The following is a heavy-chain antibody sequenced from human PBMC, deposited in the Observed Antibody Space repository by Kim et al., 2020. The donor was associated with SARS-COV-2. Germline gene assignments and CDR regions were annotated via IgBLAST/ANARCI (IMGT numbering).Heavy chain of an antibody. J-gene: IGHJ5*02. D-gene: IGHD2-2*01. CDR2: IKQDGNEK. V-gene: IGHV3-7*03. CDR3: LRYALNAAMDL. CDR1: GFTLSTYW. Sequence: GGSLRLSCEVSGFTLSTYWMTWVRQAPGEGLEWVANIKQDGNEKHYVDSVKGRFTISRDNARNSLHLQMNSLRVEDTALYYCLRYALNAAMDLWGQGTLVTVSS.